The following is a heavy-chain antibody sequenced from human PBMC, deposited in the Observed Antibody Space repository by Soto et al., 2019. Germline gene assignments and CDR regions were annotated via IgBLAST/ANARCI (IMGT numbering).Heavy chain of an antibody. V-gene: IGHV4-39*01. Sequence: QLQLQESGPGLVKPSETLSLTCTVSGGSISSNNYYWGWIRQPPGKGLEWIGSVYYSGSNYYNPSLRRRVTISLDTPKKQFSLRLRSVNAADTAVYYCARDFGWGSGYGIDVWGQGTTVTVSS. J-gene: IGHJ6*02. CDR1: GGSISSNNYY. D-gene: IGHD3-10*01. CDR2: VYYSGSN. CDR3: ARDFGWGSGYGIDV.